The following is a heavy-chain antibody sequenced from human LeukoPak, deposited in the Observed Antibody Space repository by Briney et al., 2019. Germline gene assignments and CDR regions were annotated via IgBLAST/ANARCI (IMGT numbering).Heavy chain of an antibody. CDR2: INWSGGSI. CDR1: GFAFDEHG. Sequence: GGSLRLSCTASGFAFDEHGMSWVRQVPGKGLEWVSGINWSGGSIGYADPLRGRFTISRDNAKNSLYLQMDSLRAEDTALYYCARAPITSPFYFDSWGQGTLVTVSS. D-gene: IGHD2-2*01. CDR3: ARAPITSPFYFDS. J-gene: IGHJ4*02. V-gene: IGHV3-20*04.